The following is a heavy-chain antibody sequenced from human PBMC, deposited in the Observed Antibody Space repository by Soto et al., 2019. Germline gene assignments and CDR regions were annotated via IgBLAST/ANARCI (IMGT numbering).Heavy chain of an antibody. D-gene: IGHD2-8*01. CDR1: GYMFPIYH. CDR2: IDPSDSRT. CDR3: ARHASNGDSDF. Sequence: ESLKISCEASGYMFPIYHISWLRQIPWKGLEWVGQIDPSDSRTMYRPSSRARITISVDKSINTAYLEWGRLKASDTAMYYCARHASNGDSDFWGQGTQVTVSS. J-gene: IGHJ4*02. V-gene: IGHV5-10-1*01.